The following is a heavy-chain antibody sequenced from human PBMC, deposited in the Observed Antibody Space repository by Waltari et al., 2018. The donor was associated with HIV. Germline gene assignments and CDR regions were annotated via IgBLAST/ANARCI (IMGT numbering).Heavy chain of an antibody. CDR1: GYTFTGYY. CDR3: ASAPGRPCGGDCYSDAFDI. V-gene: IGHV1-2*02. J-gene: IGHJ3*02. D-gene: IGHD2-21*02. Sequence: QVQLVQSGAEVKKPGASVKVSCKASGYTFTGYYMHWVRQAPGQGLEWRRWIHPSSGGTNHAQKCQGRVTMTRETSISTAYMELSRLRSDDTAVYYCASAPGRPCGGDCYSDAFDIWGQGTMVTVSS. CDR2: IHPSSGGT.